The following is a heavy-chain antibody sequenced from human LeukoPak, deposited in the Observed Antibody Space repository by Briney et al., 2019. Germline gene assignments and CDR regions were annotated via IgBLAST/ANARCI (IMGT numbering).Heavy chain of an antibody. CDR2: ISGSGDST. CDR1: GFTFSSYA. D-gene: IGHD6-19*01. Sequence: GGSLRLSCAASGFTFSSYAMSWVRQAPGKGLEWVSAISGSGDSTYYAGSVKARFTISRDNSKNTLYLQMNSLRAEDTALYYCAKVYSSGWYILDYWGQGTLVTVSS. J-gene: IGHJ4*02. V-gene: IGHV3-23*01. CDR3: AKVYSSGWYILDY.